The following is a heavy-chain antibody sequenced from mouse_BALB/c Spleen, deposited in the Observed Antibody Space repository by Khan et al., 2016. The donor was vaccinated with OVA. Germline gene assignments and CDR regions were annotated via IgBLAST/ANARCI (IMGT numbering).Heavy chain of an antibody. CDR1: GYPLTSYW. D-gene: IGHD1-1*01. CDR3: VRSFHYGSSTWLAY. J-gene: IGHJ3*01. V-gene: IGHV1-69*02. CDR2: IDPSDSYT. Sequence: QVQLQQPGAELVKPGASVKLSCKASGYPLTSYWLHWVKQRPGQGPEWIGEIDPSDSYTNYNQKFEGRATLTVDKSSSTTYRYLSSLTSEDSAVDYCVRSFHYGSSTWLAYWGQGTLVTVSS.